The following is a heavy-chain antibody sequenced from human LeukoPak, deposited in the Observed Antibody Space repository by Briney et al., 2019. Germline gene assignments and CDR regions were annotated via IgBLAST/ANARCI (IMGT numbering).Heavy chain of an antibody. D-gene: IGHD1-26*01. Sequence: SQTLSLTCVISGDSVSSNSAAWNWIRQSPSRGLEWLGRTYYRSKWYYHYAVSMKSRITVNPDTSKNQFSLQLNSVTPEDTAVYYCARTRDLGPDYWGQGTLVTVSS. CDR3: ARTRDLGPDY. CDR1: GDSVSSNSAA. J-gene: IGHJ4*02. CDR2: TYYRSKWYY. V-gene: IGHV6-1*01.